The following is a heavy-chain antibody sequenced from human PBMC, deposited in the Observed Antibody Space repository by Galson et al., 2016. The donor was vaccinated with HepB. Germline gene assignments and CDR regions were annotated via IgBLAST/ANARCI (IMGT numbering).Heavy chain of an antibody. CDR1: GGSISSSSYY. CDR3: ARGADYGCQVFDY. D-gene: IGHD4-17*01. V-gene: IGHV4-39*07. CDR2: MIYSGSP. J-gene: IGHJ4*02. Sequence: ETLSLTCSVSGGSISSSSYYWGCIRQPPGKGLKWIGSMIYSGSPYQNPSLKSRVTLSLDTSKKQFSLKLTSVTAADTALYYCARGADYGCQVFDYWGQGTLVTVSS.